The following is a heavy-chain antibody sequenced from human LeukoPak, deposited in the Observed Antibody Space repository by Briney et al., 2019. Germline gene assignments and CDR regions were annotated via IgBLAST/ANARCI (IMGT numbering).Heavy chain of an antibody. V-gene: IGHV3-9*01. Sequence: GGSLRLSCAASGFTFSTYAMSWVRQAPGKGLEWVSGISWNSGSIGYADSVKGRFTISRDNAKNSLYLQMNSLRAEDTALYYCAKDTKYGDFDAFDIWGQGTMVTVSS. CDR1: GFTFSTYA. CDR2: ISWNSGSI. D-gene: IGHD4-17*01. J-gene: IGHJ3*02. CDR3: AKDTKYGDFDAFDI.